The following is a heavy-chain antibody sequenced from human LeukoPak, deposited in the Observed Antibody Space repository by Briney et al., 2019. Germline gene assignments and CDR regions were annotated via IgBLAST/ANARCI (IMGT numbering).Heavy chain of an antibody. V-gene: IGHV3-23*01. CDR3: AKRRIAVAALDY. CDR1: GLTFSSYA. J-gene: IGHJ4*02. Sequence: GGSLGLSCAASGLTFSSYAMSWVRRAPGKGLEGVSAISGSGGSTYYADSVKGRFTISRDNSENTLYLQMNSLRAEDTAVYYCAKRRIAVAALDYWGQGTLVTVSS. D-gene: IGHD6-19*01. CDR2: ISGSGGST.